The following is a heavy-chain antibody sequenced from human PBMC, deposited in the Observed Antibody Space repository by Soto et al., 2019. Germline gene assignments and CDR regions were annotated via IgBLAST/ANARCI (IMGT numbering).Heavy chain of an antibody. Sequence: PGGSLRLSCAASGFSFSTYPMVWVRQAPRKRLEAVSSISGSGDKTYYKDSVKGRFTISRDNSKNTVDLQMNSLRPEDTAVYYCAKILSTVTTYYYGMDAWGQGTTVTVSS. CDR3: AKILSTVTTYYYGMDA. V-gene: IGHV3-23*01. CDR1: GFSFSTYP. D-gene: IGHD4-17*01. J-gene: IGHJ6*02. CDR2: ISGSGDKT.